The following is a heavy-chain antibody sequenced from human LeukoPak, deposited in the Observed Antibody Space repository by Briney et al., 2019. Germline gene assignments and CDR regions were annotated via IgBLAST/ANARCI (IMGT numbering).Heavy chain of an antibody. V-gene: IGHV3-7*01. CDR3: ARGRGNSSSWYWDY. Sequence: PGGSLRLSCAASGFTFSSYSMNWVRQAPGKWLEWVANIKQDGSEKYYVDSAKGRFTISRDNGKKSLYLQMNSLRVEDTAVYYCARGRGNSSSWYWDYWGQGTLVTVSS. CDR1: GFTFSSYS. CDR2: IKQDGSEK. D-gene: IGHD6-13*01. J-gene: IGHJ4*02.